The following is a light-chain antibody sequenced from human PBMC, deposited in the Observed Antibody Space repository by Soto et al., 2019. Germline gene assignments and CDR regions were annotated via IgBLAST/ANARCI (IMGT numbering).Light chain of an antibody. CDR2: DAS. J-gene: IGKJ4*01. V-gene: IGKV3-11*01. CDR3: QQRSDWPST. Sequence: EIVLTQSPATLSLSPGERATLSCRASQSVSSYLAWYQKKPGQAPRLLIYDASNRATGIPARFSGSGSGTDFTLTISSLDPEDFAVDYCQQRSDWPSTFGEGTSVEIK. CDR1: QSVSSY.